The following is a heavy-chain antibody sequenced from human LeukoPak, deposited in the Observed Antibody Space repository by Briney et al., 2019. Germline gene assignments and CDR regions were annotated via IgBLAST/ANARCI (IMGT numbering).Heavy chain of an antibody. CDR2: IWYDGSQK. Sequence: GGSLRLSCIGSGFTFSSYGIHWVRQAPGKGLEWVAVIWYDGSQKYHADSLKGRFTISRDNSKNTVYLQMNSLRADDTAVYYCARWGTSASIDYWGQGTLVTVSP. D-gene: IGHD3-16*01. J-gene: IGHJ4*02. V-gene: IGHV3-33*01. CDR1: GFTFSSYG. CDR3: ARWGTSASIDY.